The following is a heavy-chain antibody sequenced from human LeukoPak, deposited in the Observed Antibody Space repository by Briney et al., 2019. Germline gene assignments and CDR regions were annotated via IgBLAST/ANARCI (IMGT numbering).Heavy chain of an antibody. CDR1: GGSISSGGYY. CDR2: IYYSGST. J-gene: IGHJ4*02. CDR3: ARGFGNFDY. V-gene: IGHV4-31*03. Sequence: SETLSLTCTVSGGSISSGGYYWSWIRHHPGKGLEWIGYIYYSGSTYYNPSLKSRVTISVDTSKTQFSLTLSSVTAADTAVYYCARGFGNFDYWGQGTLVTVSS. D-gene: IGHD1-14*01.